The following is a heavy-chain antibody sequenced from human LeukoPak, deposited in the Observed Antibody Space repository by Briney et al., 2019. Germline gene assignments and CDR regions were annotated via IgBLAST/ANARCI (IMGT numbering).Heavy chain of an antibody. Sequence: PSETLSLTCTVSGGSVSSGSYYWSWIRQPPGRGLEWIGYIYYSGSTNYNPSLKSRVTISVDTSKNQFSLKLSSVAAADTAVYYCARSYCSSTSRYFGGDWFDPWGQGTLVTVSS. J-gene: IGHJ5*02. CDR3: ARSYCSSTSRYFGGDWFDP. CDR1: GGSVSSGSYY. V-gene: IGHV4-61*01. D-gene: IGHD2-2*01. CDR2: IYYSGST.